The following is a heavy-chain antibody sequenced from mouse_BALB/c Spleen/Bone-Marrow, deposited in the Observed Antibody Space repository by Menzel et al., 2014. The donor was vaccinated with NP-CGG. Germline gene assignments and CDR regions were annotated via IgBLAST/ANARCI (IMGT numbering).Heavy chain of an antibody. D-gene: IGHD2-3*01. Sequence: QVQLKGAGAGLVRAGFSVKISCKASGYAFSSYWMNWVKQGPGQGLEGIGQIFPGDGDTNYNGKFKGKATLTADKSSSTAYMQLSGLTSEDSAVYFCARGRGWYFDYWGQGTTLTVSS. J-gene: IGHJ2*01. CDR3: ARGRGWYFDY. CDR1: GYAFSSYW. CDR2: IFPGDGDT. V-gene: IGHV1-80*01.